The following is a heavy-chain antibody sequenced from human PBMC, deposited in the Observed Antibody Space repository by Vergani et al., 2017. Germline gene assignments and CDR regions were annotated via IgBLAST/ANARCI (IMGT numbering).Heavy chain of an antibody. J-gene: IGHJ3*01. CDR1: SFKLGDYG. CDR3: AREYSSTSGRAFDF. D-gene: IGHD2-2*01. CDR2: VSTGTKSQ. V-gene: IGHV3-48*01. Sequence: VQLVESGGGVVQPGRSLRLSCTPSSFKLGDYGMNWVRQAPGKGLEWVSFVSTGTKSQSYAESVKGRFTISRDSAKNSLYLQMDSLRAEDTAVYYCAREYSSTSGRAFDFWGQGTKVTVSS.